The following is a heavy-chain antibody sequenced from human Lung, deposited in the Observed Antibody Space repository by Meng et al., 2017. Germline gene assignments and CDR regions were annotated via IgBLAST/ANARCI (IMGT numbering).Heavy chain of an antibody. CDR3: ARYVFDSSSLYSNWFDP. D-gene: IGHD3-22*01. CDR2: IHYSGST. J-gene: IGHJ5*02. Sequence: QVQLQESGPGLVKPSQTLSLTLPVSGGSISSGTYYWGWIRQLPGKGLEWIAYIHYSGSTYYSPSLKSRVTKSVDTSKNQLSLKLSSMTAADTAVYYCARYVFDSSSLYSNWFDPWGQGTLVRLL. CDR1: GGSISSGTYY. V-gene: IGHV4-31*02.